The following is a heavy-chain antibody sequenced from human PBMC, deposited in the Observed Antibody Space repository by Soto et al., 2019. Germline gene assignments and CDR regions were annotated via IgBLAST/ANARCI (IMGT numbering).Heavy chain of an antibody. V-gene: IGHV4-39*01. CDR1: GDSVSNSGYY. Sequence: PSETLSLTCTVSGDSVSNSGYYWGWIRQSPGKRPEWIGSVSFSGSKYYNPSLRSRVTFSVDTSKTLISLKLRSVTAADTAVYYCAGGSTWQGRDWFDPWGQGTLVTVSS. J-gene: IGHJ5*02. CDR2: VSFSGSK. CDR3: AGGSTWQGRDWFDP. D-gene: IGHD6-13*01.